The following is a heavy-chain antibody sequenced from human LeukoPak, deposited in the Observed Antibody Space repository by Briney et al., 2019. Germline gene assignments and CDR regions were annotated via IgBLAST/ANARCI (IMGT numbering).Heavy chain of an antibody. CDR1: DGSISYYY. D-gene: IGHD4-23*01. CDR3: ARWHMNSQDV. CDR2: IYVGGST. Sequence: PSETLSLTCSVSDGSISYYYWSWIRQPAGKGLEWIGRIYVGGSTNYSPSLKSRVSMSLDKSKNQLSLKLISVSAADTAVYYCARWHMNSQDVWGRGTAVTVS. V-gene: IGHV4-4*07. J-gene: IGHJ6*02.